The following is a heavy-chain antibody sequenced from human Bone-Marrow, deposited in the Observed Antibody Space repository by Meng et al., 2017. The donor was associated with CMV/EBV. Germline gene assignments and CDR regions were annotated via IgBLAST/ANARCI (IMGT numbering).Heavy chain of an antibody. V-gene: IGHV1-18*01. CDR3: ARDERLEIFPPEGMDV. D-gene: IGHD3-9*01. CDR2: ISAYNGNT. Sequence: ASVKVSCKASGGTFSSYTISWVRQAPGQGLEWMGGISAYNGNTNYAQKLQGRVTMTTDTSTSKAYTELRSLRSDDTAVYYCARDERLEIFPPEGMDVWGQGTTVTVSS. CDR1: GGTFSSYT. J-gene: IGHJ6*02.